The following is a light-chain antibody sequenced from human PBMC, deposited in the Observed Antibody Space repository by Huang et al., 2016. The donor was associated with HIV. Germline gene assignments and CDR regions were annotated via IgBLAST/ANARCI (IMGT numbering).Light chain of an antibody. J-gene: IGKJ4*01. V-gene: IGKV2-28*01. CDR1: QSLVHDNGYSY. CDR3: MQSLQSLT. Sequence: DIVMTQSPLSLPVTPGEPASISCRSSQSLVHDNGYSYFEWYLQKPGQSPQVLIYMASVRAHGIPDRFSGGGSGTNFTLEINRVDAEDVGTYDCMQSLQSLTFGGGTRLEIK. CDR2: MAS.